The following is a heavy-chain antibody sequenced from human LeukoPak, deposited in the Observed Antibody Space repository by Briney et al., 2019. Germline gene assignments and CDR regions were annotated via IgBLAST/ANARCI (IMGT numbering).Heavy chain of an antibody. Sequence: GGSLRLSCAASGFTFSSYWMNWVRQAPGKGLEWVANINQDGSDKYYVDSVKGRFTISRDNSKNTLYLQMNSLRAEDTAVYYCAKDDKVVSANVGYWGQGTLVTVSS. V-gene: IGHV3-7*03. CDR1: GFTFSSYW. CDR2: INQDGSDK. J-gene: IGHJ4*02. CDR3: AKDDKVVSANVGY. D-gene: IGHD2-15*01.